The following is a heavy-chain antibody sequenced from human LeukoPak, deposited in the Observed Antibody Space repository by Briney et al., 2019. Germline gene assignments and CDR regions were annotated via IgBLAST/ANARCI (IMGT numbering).Heavy chain of an antibody. J-gene: IGHJ6*02. CDR3: AGPARDPLRYFDWHYGMDV. D-gene: IGHD3-9*01. CDR1: GYTFTSYD. V-gene: IGHV1-8*01. CDR2: MNPNSGST. Sequence: ASVKVSCKASGYTFTSYDINWVRQATGQGLEWLGWMNPNSGSTGYAQKFQGRVTMTRDTSISTAYMELSSLRSEDTAVYYCAGPARDPLRYFDWHYGMDVWGQGTTVTVSS.